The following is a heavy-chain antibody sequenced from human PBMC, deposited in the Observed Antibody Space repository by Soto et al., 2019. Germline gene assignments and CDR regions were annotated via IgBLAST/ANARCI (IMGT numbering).Heavy chain of an antibody. V-gene: IGHV4-38-2*01. CDR3: AGGSCSGGSCSLDY. J-gene: IGHJ4*02. CDR1: GYSISSGYY. D-gene: IGHD2-15*01. CDR2: IYHSGST. Sequence: SETLSLTCAVSGYSISSGYYWGWIRQPPGKGLEWIGSIYHSGSTYYNPSLKSRVTISVDTSKNQFSLKLSSVTAADTAVYYCAGGSCSGGSCSLDYWGQGTLVTVSS.